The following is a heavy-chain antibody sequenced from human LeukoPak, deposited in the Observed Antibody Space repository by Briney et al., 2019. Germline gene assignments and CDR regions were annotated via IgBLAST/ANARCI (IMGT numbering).Heavy chain of an antibody. CDR2: ISSSSSYI. CDR1: GFTFSSYS. J-gene: IGHJ5*02. D-gene: IGHD3-22*01. Sequence: PGGSPRLSCAASGFTFSSYSMNWVRQAPGKGLEWVSSISSSSSYIYYADSVKGRFTISRDNAKNSLYLQMNSLRAEDTAVYYCARALYYYDSSGYSPRFDPWGQGTLVTISS. V-gene: IGHV3-21*01. CDR3: ARALYYYDSSGYSPRFDP.